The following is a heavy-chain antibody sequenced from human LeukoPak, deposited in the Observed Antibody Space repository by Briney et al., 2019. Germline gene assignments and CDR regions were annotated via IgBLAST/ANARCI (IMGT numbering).Heavy chain of an antibody. J-gene: IGHJ4*02. D-gene: IGHD3-16*01. CDR2: IYYTGST. CDR1: GGSISNYY. V-gene: IGHV4-59*01. CDR3: ARGGQHHDY. Sequence: TSETLSLICAVSGGSISNYYRSWIRQPPGEGLEWIGYIYYTGSTNYSPSLKSRVTMSVDMSKNQFSLKLTSVTAADTAVYYCARGGQHHDYWGQGALVTVSS.